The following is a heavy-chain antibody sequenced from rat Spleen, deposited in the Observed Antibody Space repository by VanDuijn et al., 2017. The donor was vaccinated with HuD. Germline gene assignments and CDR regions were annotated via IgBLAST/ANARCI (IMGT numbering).Heavy chain of an antibody. D-gene: IGHD1-10*01. Sequence: EVQLVESGGGLVQPGRSLKLSCAASGFTFSPFAMAWVRQAPKKGLEWVATITSGGSNTYYPDSVKGRFTISRDNAKSTLYLQMDSLRSEDTATYYCARHYNNYGVMDAWGQGASVTVSS. V-gene: IGHV5-7*01. J-gene: IGHJ4*01. CDR1: GFTFSPFA. CDR2: ITSGGSNT. CDR3: ARHYNNYGVMDA.